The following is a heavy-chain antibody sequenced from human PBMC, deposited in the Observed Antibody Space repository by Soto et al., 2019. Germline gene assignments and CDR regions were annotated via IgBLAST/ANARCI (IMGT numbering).Heavy chain of an antibody. V-gene: IGHV3-23*01. CDR2: ISGSGGST. J-gene: IGHJ4*02. Sequence: GGSLRLSCAASGFTFSSYAMSWVRQAPGKGLEWVSAISGSGGSTYYADSVKGRFTISRDNSKNTLYLQMNSLRAEDTAVYYCAKSSAWRGIAVADSYYFDYWGQGTLVTVSS. CDR3: AKSSAWRGIAVADSYYFDY. CDR1: GFTFSSYA. D-gene: IGHD6-19*01.